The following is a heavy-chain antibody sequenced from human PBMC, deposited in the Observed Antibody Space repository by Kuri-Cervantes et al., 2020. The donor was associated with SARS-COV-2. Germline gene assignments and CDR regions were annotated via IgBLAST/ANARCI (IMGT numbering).Heavy chain of an antibody. V-gene: IGHV1-8*03. CDR3: ARTRIAAAGTIDY. CDR2: MNPNSGNT. D-gene: IGHD6-13*01. J-gene: IGHJ4*02. CDR1: GYTFTSYD. Sequence: ASVKISCKASGYTFTSYDINWVRQATVQGLEWMGWMNPNSGNTGYAQKFQGRVTITRNTSISTAYMELSSLRSEDTAVYYCARTRIAAAGTIDYWGQGTLVTVSS.